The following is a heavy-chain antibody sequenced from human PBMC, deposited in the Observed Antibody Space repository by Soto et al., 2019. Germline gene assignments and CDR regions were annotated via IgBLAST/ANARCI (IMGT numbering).Heavy chain of an antibody. J-gene: IGHJ5*02. Sequence: SETLSLTCTVSGGSISSYYWSWIRQPPGKGLEWFGYIYYSGSTNYNPSLKSRVTISVDTSKNQFSLRLSSVTAADTAVYYCARHVDRLGMEQLPLWFDPWGQGTLVTVS. CDR3: ARHVDRLGMEQLPLWFDP. V-gene: IGHV4-59*08. D-gene: IGHD6-13*01. CDR1: GGSISSYY. CDR2: IYYSGST.